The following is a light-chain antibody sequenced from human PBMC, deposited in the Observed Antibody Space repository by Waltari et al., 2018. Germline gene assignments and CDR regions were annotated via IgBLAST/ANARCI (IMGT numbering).Light chain of an antibody. J-gene: IGKJ2*01. Sequence: DIQMTQSPSSLSASIRDRVTITCRASQSIDSYLNWYQQKPGEAPKILIYAASSLQSGVPSRFSGSGSATDFTLTISSLQPEDFVTYYCQQSYSTPYTFGQGTKLEIK. CDR3: QQSYSTPYT. CDR2: AAS. V-gene: IGKV1-39*01. CDR1: QSIDSY.